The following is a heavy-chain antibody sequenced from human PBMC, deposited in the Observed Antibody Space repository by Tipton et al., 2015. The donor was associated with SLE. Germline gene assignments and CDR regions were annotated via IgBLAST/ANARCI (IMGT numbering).Heavy chain of an antibody. CDR3: ARGQGFWSEPLDS. V-gene: IGHV4-59*11. D-gene: IGHD3-3*01. CDR2: VFYRGNT. Sequence: TLSLTCTVSADSMTSHYWSWIRQSPGKGLEWIGYVFYRGNTRYSPSLNSRVTIAIDTSRRQFTLNLKSVTAADTAVYYCARGQGFWSEPLDSWGQGTLVTVSS. J-gene: IGHJ4*02. CDR1: ADSMTSHY.